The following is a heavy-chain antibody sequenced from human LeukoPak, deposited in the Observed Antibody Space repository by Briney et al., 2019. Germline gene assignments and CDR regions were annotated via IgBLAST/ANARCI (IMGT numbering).Heavy chain of an antibody. J-gene: IGHJ4*02. D-gene: IGHD6-13*01. CDR1: GGTFSSYA. CDR2: IIPIFGTA. Sequence: ASVKVSCKASGGTFSSYAISWVRQAPGQGLEWMGGIIPIFGTANYAQKFQGRVTITTDESTSTAYMELSSLRSEDTAVYYCARGGIELYYFDYWGQGTLVTVSS. V-gene: IGHV1-69*05. CDR3: ARGGIELYYFDY.